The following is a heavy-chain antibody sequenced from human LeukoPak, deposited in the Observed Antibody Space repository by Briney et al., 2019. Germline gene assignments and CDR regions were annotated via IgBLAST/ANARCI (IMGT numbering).Heavy chain of an antibody. CDR3: ASATGRGYSYGYCDY. V-gene: IGHV1-2*02. D-gene: IGHD5-18*01. Sequence: GASVKVSCKASGYTFTGYYMHWVRQAPGQGLEWMGWINPNSGGTNYAQKFQGRVTMTRDTSISTAYMELSRLRSDDTAVYYCASATGRGYSYGYCDYWGQGTLVTVSS. J-gene: IGHJ4*02. CDR2: INPNSGGT. CDR1: GYTFTGYY.